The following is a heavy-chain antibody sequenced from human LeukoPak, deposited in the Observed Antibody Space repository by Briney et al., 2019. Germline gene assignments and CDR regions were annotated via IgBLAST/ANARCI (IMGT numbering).Heavy chain of an antibody. CDR3: ARDSVVVVPAANC. V-gene: IGHV3-11*04. J-gene: IGHJ4*02. CDR1: GFTFSDYY. CDR2: ISSSGSTI. Sequence: GGSLRLSCAASGFTFSDYYMSWIRQAPGKGLEWVSYISSSGSTIYYADSVKGRFTISRDNAKNSLYLQMNSLGAEDTAVYYCARDSVVVVPAANCWGQGTLVTVSS. D-gene: IGHD2-2*01.